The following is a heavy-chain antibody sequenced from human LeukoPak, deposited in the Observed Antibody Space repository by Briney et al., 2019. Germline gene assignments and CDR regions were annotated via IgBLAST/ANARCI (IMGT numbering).Heavy chain of an antibody. J-gene: IGHJ3*02. V-gene: IGHV4-30-4*08. Sequence: PSETLSLTCTVSGGSISITNYYWGWIRQPPGKGLEWIGYIYYSGSTYYNPSLKSRVTISVDTSKNQFSLKLSSVTAADTAVYYCARGGDPSDAFDIWGQGTMVTVSS. D-gene: IGHD2-21*02. CDR2: IYYSGST. CDR1: GGSISITNYY. CDR3: ARGGDPSDAFDI.